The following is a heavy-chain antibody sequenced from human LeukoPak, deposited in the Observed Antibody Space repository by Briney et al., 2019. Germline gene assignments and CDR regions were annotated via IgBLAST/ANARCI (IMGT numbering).Heavy chain of an antibody. CDR1: GGTFSSYA. V-gene: IGHV1-69*06. CDR3: ARTRYYDSSEPFDI. D-gene: IGHD3-22*01. CDR2: IIPIFGTA. Sequence: GASVKVSCTASGGTFSSYAISWVRQAPGQGLEWMGGIIPIFGTANYAQKFQGRVTITADKSTSTAYMELSSLRSEDTAVYYCARTRYYDSSEPFDIWGQGTMVTVSS. J-gene: IGHJ3*02.